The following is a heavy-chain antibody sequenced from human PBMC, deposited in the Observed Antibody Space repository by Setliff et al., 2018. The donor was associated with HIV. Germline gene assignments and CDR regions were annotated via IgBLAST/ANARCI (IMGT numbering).Heavy chain of an antibody. V-gene: IGHV4-59*12. D-gene: IGHD6-6*01. J-gene: IGHJ4*02. CDR1: GGSFSTYY. CDR2: IFYSGST. Sequence: PSETLSLTCTVSGGSFSTYYWSWIRQPPGKGLEWIGYIFYSGSTNYNPSLKSRVTISVDSSKNQFSLDLTSVTPADTAVYYCARLRVSSSSQTFDHWGQGILVTVSS. CDR3: ARLRVSSSSQTFDH.